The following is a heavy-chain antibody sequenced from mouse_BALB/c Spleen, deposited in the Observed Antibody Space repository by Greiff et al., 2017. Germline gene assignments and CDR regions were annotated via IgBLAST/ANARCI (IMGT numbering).Heavy chain of an antibody. J-gene: IGHJ4*01. D-gene: IGHD2-1*01. CDR3: ARGGNHGGAMDY. CDR1: GFTFSSYA. Sequence: DVKLVESGGGLVKPGGSLKLSCAASGFTFSSYAMSWVRQTPEKRLEWVATISSGGSYTYYPDSVKGRFTISRDNAKNTLYLQMSSLRSEDTAMYYCARGGNHGGAMDYWGQGTSVTVSS. V-gene: IGHV5-9-3*01. CDR2: ISSGGSYT.